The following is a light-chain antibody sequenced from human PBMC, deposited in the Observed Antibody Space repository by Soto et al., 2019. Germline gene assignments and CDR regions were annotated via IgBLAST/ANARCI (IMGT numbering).Light chain of an antibody. CDR3: SSYAGSTNYV. V-gene: IGLV2-8*01. CDR1: SSDVGGYNY. CDR2: EVS. Sequence: QSVLTQPPSASGSPGQSVTISCTGTSSDVGGYNYVSWYQQHPGKAPKLMIYEVSKRPSGVPDRFSGSKSGNTASLTVSGLQDEDEAYYYCSSYAGSTNYVFGTGTKLTVL. J-gene: IGLJ1*01.